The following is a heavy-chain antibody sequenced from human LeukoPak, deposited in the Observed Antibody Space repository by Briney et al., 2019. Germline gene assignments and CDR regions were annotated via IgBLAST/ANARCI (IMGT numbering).Heavy chain of an antibody. V-gene: IGHV4-39*01. CDR1: GGSISSSSYY. Sequence: SESLSLTCTVSGGSISSSSYYWGWIRQPPGKGLEWFGSIYYTGSTYYNPSLKSRVTISVDTSKNQLSLKLSSVTAADTAVYYCARHTFGWELPNWRWLWGYYFDYWGQGTLVTVSS. J-gene: IGHJ4*02. D-gene: IGHD1-26*01. CDR3: ARHTFGWELPNWRWLWGYYFDY. CDR2: IYYTGST.